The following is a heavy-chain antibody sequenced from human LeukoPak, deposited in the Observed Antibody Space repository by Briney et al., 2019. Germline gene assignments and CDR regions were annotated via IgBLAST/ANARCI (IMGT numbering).Heavy chain of an antibody. CDR1: GGTFSDYY. CDR3: ARWVVAADYYYYMDV. CDR2: INHSGST. V-gene: IGHV4-34*01. J-gene: IGHJ6*03. D-gene: IGHD2-15*01. Sequence: SETLSLTCAVYGGTFSDYYWTWIRQPPGKGLEWIGEINHSGSTSYNPSLKSRVTISVDTSKNQFSLKLSSVTAADTAVYYCARWVVAADYYYYMDVWGKGTTVTVSS.